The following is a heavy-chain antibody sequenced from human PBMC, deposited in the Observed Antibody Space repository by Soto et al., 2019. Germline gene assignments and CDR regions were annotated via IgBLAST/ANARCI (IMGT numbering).Heavy chain of an antibody. CDR1: GGSISPYY. J-gene: IGHJ5*01. V-gene: IGHV4-59*01. D-gene: IGHD6-19*01. Sequence: SETLSLTCTVSGGSISPYYWSWIRQPPGKGLEWIGYIYYSGSTNYNPSLKSRVTISVDTSKNQFSLKLSSVTAADTAVYYCAREGYISGWSGIGALSWFHSWGQGTLVTVSS. CDR2: IYYSGST. CDR3: AREGYISGWSGIGALSWFHS.